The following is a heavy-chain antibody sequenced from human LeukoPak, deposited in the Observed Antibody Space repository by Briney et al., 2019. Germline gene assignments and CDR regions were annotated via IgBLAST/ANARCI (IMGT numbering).Heavy chain of an antibody. J-gene: IGHJ6*02. V-gene: IGHV3-23*01. CDR1: GFTFSTYA. D-gene: IGHD2-15*01. Sequence: GGSLRLSCAASGFTFSTYAMSWVRQSPGKGLEWVSPISGSGGSTYYADSVKGRFTISRDNSKNALYLQMNSLRAEDTAVYYCAKEFYFATAVWGQGTTVTVS. CDR2: ISGSGGST. CDR3: AKEFYFATAV.